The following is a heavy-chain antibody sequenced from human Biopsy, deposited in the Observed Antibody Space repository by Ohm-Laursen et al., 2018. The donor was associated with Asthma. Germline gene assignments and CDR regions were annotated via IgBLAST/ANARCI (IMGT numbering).Heavy chain of an antibody. J-gene: IGHJ5*02. CDR2: INPNSGAT. CDR1: GYPFIGYH. V-gene: IGHV1-2*06. D-gene: IGHD6-13*01. Sequence: ASVKVSCKASGYPFIGYHIHWMRQAPGKGLEWMGRINPNSGATNYAQKFQGRVTMTRDTSISTAYMEVSRLRSDDTAVYYCARGQKSAGDRWFDPWGPGTLVTVSS. CDR3: ARGQKSAGDRWFDP.